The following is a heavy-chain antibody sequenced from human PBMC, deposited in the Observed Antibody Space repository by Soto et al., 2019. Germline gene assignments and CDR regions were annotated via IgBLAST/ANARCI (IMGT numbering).Heavy chain of an antibody. J-gene: IGHJ4*02. CDR1: SGSFSGYY. Sequence: SETLSLTCAVYSGSFSGYYWSWIRQSPGKGLEWIGEINHSGSANYNPSLKSRVTISVDTSKNQFSLKLSSVTAADTAVYYCARIKGKYSSSSVHYWGQGTLVTVSS. CDR2: INHSGSA. CDR3: ARIKGKYSSSSVHY. D-gene: IGHD6-6*01. V-gene: IGHV4-34*01.